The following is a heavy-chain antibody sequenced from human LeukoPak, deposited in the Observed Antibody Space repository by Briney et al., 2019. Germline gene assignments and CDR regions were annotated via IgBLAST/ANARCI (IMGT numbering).Heavy chain of an antibody. Sequence: SETLSLTCTVSGGSISSSSYYWGWIRQPPGKGLECIGSIYYSGSTYYNPSLKSRVTISVDTSKNQFSLKLSSVTAADTAVYYCARIVRGKPPGANIKGHAFDIWGQGTMVTVSS. J-gene: IGHJ3*02. CDR3: ARIVRGKPPGANIKGHAFDI. CDR1: GGSISSSSYY. D-gene: IGHD1-26*01. V-gene: IGHV4-39*01. CDR2: IYYSGST.